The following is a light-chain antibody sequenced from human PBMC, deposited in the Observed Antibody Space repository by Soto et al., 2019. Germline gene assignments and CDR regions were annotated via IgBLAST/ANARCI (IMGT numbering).Light chain of an antibody. CDR1: QSVSSN. V-gene: IGKV3-15*01. CDR3: QQYNNLFTWT. Sequence: EIVMTQSPATLSVSPGERATLSCRASQSVSSNLAWYQQKPGQAPRLLIYGASTRATGIPARFSGSGSGTEFTLTISSLQSEDFAVYYCQQYNNLFTWTFGQGPRWKSN. J-gene: IGKJ1*01. CDR2: GAS.